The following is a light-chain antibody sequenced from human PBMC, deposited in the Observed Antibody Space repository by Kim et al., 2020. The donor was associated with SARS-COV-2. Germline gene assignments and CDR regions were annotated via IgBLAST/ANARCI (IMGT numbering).Light chain of an antibody. CDR2: TAS. CDR3: QQYGSSHT. Sequence: SLSPVERATLSCRASQSVRSNYLAWYQQRPGQAPRLLIYTASNRATGIPDRFSGSGSGTDFTLTISRLEPEDFAVYYCQQYGSSHTFGQGTKLEI. V-gene: IGKV3-20*01. J-gene: IGKJ2*01. CDR1: QSVRSNY.